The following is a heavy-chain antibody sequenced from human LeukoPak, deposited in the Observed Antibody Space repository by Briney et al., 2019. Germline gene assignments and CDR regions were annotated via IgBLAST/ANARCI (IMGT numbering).Heavy chain of an antibody. CDR2: ISGSGGST. Sequence: GGSLRLSCAASGFTVSSNYMSWVRQAPGKGLEWVSAISGSGGSTYYADSVKGRFTISRDNSKNTLYLQMNSLRAEDTAVYYCAKAEGIAVAGTEFDYWGQGTLVTVSS. J-gene: IGHJ4*02. CDR3: AKAEGIAVAGTEFDY. V-gene: IGHV3-23*01. D-gene: IGHD6-19*01. CDR1: GFTVSSNY.